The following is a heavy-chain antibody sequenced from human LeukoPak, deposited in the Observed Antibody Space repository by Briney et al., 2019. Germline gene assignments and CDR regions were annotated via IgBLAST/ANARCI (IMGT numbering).Heavy chain of an antibody. V-gene: IGHV4-39*07. Sequence: SETRSLTCTVSGGSFSSGSFYGGWVRQPPGKRLEWIATIHYSGTTYYNPSLKSRVTMSVDTSKNQFSLRLSSVTAADTAVYYCARVVVPGYFDLWGHGTLVPVSS. CDR2: IHYSGTT. CDR1: GGSFSSGSFY. CDR3: ARVVVPGYFDL. J-gene: IGHJ4*01.